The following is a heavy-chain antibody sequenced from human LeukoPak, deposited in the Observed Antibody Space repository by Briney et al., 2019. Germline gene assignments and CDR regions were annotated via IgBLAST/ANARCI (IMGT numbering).Heavy chain of an antibody. CDR2: IYTSGST. V-gene: IGHV4-4*07. CDR3: ARGRRIAVAGMYYFDY. CDR1: GGSISSYY. J-gene: IGHJ4*02. D-gene: IGHD6-19*01. Sequence: PSETLSLTCTVSGGSISSYYWSWIRQPAGKGLEWIGRIYTSGSTNYNPSLKSRVTMSVDTPKNQFSLKLSSVTAADTAVYYCARGRRIAVAGMYYFDYWGQGTLVTVSS.